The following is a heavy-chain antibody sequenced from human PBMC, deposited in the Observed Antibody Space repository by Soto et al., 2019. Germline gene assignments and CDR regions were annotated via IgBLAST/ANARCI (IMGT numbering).Heavy chain of an antibody. J-gene: IGHJ4*02. CDR1: GGPISSYY. D-gene: IGHD1-1*01. CDR2: IYYSGST. V-gene: IGHV4-59*01. Sequence: QVQLQESGPGLVKPSETLSLTCTVSGGPISSYYWSWIRQPPGKGLEWIGDIYYSGSTNYNPSLTSRVTISVDTSKNQFSLKLSSVTAADTAVYYCATGRGLLEPLRALGYWGQGTLVTVSS. CDR3: ATGRGLLEPLRALGY.